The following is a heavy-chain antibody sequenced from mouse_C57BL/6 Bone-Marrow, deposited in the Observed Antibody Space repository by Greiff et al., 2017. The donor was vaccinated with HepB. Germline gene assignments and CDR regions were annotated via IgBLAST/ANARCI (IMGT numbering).Heavy chain of an antibody. J-gene: IGHJ1*03. CDR2: ISSGGSYT. CDR1: GFTFSSYG. Sequence: DVMLVESGGDLVKPGGSLKLSCAASGFTFSSYGMSWVRQTPDKRLEWVATISSGGSYTYYPDSVKGRFTISRDNAKNTLYLQMSSLKSEDTAMYYCARPITTVVAHWYFDVWGTGTTVTVSS. D-gene: IGHD1-1*01. CDR3: ARPITTVVAHWYFDV. V-gene: IGHV5-6*02.